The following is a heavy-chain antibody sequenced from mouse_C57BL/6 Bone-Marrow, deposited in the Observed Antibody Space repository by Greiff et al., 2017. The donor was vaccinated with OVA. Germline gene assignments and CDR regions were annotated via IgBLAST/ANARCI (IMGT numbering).Heavy chain of an antibody. CDR1: GYTFTSYG. Sequence: VQLQQSGAELVRPGASVKLSCKASGYTFTSYGISWVKQRTGQGLEWIGEIYPRSGNTYYNEMFKGKATLTADKYSSTAYMELRSLTSEDSAVYYSARDYGSRYYAMDYCGQGTSVTVSS. CDR3: ARDYGSRYYAMDY. V-gene: IGHV1-81*01. J-gene: IGHJ4*01. D-gene: IGHD1-1*01. CDR2: IYPRSGNT.